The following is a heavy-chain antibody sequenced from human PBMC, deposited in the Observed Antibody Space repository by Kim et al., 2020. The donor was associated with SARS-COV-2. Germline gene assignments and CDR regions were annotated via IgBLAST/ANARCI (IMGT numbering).Heavy chain of an antibody. CDR3: ARVQYYYGSGSPYNWFDP. D-gene: IGHD3-10*01. CDR2: ISSSSSYT. CDR1: GFTFSDYY. V-gene: IGHV3-11*05. J-gene: IGHJ5*02. Sequence: GGSLRLSCAASGFTFSDYYMSWICQAPGKGLEWVSYISSSSSYTNYADSVKGRFTISRDNAKNSLYLQMNSLRAEDTAVYYCARVQYYYGSGSPYNWFDPWGQGTLVTVSS.